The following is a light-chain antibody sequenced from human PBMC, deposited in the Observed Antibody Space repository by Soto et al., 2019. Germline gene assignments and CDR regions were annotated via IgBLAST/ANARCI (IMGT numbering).Light chain of an antibody. CDR3: QQRSTWPLT. CDR2: DVS. Sequence: EIVLTQSPATLSLSPGERATLSCRASQSVSSYLAWYQQKPGQAPRLLIYDVSNRADGIPARFSGSGSGTDFTLTISSLQTEDFAVYHCQQRSTWPLTFGGGTRVEIK. CDR1: QSVSSY. J-gene: IGKJ4*01. V-gene: IGKV3-11*01.